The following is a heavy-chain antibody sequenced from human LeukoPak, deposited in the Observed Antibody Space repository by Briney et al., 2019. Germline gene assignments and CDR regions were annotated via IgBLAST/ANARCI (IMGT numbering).Heavy chain of an antibody. CDR2: ISYDGSNK. CDR1: GFTFSSYG. D-gene: IGHD6-19*01. Sequence: GGSLRLSCAASGFTFSSYGMQWIRQAPGKGLEWVAVISYDGSNKYYADSVKGRFTISRDNSKSTLYLQMNTLRADDTATYYCAKPVSGGLAVTADWFHPWGQGTLVVVSS. V-gene: IGHV3-30*18. CDR3: AKPVSGGLAVTADWFHP. J-gene: IGHJ5*01.